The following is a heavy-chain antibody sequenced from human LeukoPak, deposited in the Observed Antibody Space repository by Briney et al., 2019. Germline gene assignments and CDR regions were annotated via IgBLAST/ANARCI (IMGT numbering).Heavy chain of an antibody. D-gene: IGHD3-10*01. CDR1: GYTFTSYA. CDR2: INTNTGNP. Sequence: ASVKVSCKASGYTFTSYAVNWVRQAPGQGLEWMGWINTNTGNPTYAQGSTGRFVFSLDTSVSTAYLQISNLKAEDTAMYYCARDPPLLYGSGSFLVYWGQGTLVTVSS. V-gene: IGHV7-4-1*02. J-gene: IGHJ4*02. CDR3: ARDPPLLYGSGSFLVY.